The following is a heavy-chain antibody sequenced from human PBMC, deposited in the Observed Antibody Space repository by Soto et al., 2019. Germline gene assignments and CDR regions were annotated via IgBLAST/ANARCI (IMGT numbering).Heavy chain of an antibody. V-gene: IGHV1-2*02. D-gene: IGHD3-10*01. CDR3: AREEGFRITMDRGRWFDP. CDR2: VNPISGDT. J-gene: IGHJ5*02. Sequence: QIQLVQSGAEVKKPGASVKVSCRASGYTFTGYDLHWVRQAPGQGLEWMGWVNPISGDTNYAQKFQDRVIMTRDRSITTVHMELSRLRSDDTAVYYCAREEGFRITMDRGRWFDPWGQGTLVTVSS. CDR1: GYTFTGYD.